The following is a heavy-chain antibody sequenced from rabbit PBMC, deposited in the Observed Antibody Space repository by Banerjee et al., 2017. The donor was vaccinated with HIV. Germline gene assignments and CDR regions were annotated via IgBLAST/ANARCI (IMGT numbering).Heavy chain of an antibody. CDR3: AREGPSSAVSL. CDR1: GFSFSSGYC. V-gene: IGHV1S45*01. D-gene: IGHD1-1*01. J-gene: IGHJ4*01. Sequence: QQQLEESGGGLVKPGGTLTLTCTTSGFSFSSGYCMCWVRQTPGKGLEWIGCIGVGSGSTYYASWAKGRFTISKTSSTTVTLQMTSLTAADTATYFCAREGPSSAVSLWGPGTLVTVS. CDR2: IGVGSGST.